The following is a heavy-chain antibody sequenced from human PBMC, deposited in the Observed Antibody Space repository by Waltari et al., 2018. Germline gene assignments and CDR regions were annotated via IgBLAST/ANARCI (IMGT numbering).Heavy chain of an antibody. CDR2: ITHTGDS. J-gene: IGHJ4*02. CDR3: GRAPATSWFGYSVY. V-gene: IGHV4-34*01. D-gene: IGHD2-2*01. Sequence: QVQLQQWGAGLLKPSETLSLTGGESGASFGGFYWSWIRQPPGKGLEWIGDITHTGDSNINPSLKSRLTISVDTSKRQFSLELTSVTPADTAVYYCGRAPATSWFGYSVYWGQGTVVTVSS. CDR1: GASFGGFY.